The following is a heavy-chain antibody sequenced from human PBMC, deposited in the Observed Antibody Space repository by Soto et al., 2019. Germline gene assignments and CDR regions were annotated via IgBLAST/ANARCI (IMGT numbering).Heavy chain of an antibody. CDR2: IIPILGIA. CDR1: GGTFSSYT. V-gene: IGHV1-69*02. D-gene: IGHD4-17*01. J-gene: IGHJ6*02. Sequence: VSCKASGGTFSSYTISWVRQAPGQGLEWMGRIIPILGIANYAQKFQGRVTITADKSTSTAYMELSSLRSEDTAVYYCVRPAHYGYNRGYYYSGRDCWAQGPRCTVAS. CDR3: VRPAHYGYNRGYYYSGRDC.